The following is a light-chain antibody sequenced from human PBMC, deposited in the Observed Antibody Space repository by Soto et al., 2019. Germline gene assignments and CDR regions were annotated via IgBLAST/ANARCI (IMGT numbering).Light chain of an antibody. CDR3: QQYGSSLPWT. J-gene: IGKJ1*01. CDR1: QTVSSR. Sequence: EIVLTQSPATLSSSPGERATLSCRASQTVSSRLAWYQHKPGQAPRLLIYGASSRATDIPDRFSGSGSGTDFTLTISRLETEDFAVYYCQQYGSSLPWTFGQGTKVDIK. CDR2: GAS. V-gene: IGKV3-20*01.